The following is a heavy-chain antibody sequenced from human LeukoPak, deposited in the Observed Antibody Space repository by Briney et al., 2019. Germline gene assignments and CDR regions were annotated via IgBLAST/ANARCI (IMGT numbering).Heavy chain of an antibody. CDR2: INHSGST. D-gene: IGHD3-10*01. V-gene: IGHV4-34*01. CDR1: GGSFSGYY. J-gene: IGHJ3*02. CDR3: ARDRLGLANAFDI. Sequence: PSETLSLTCAVYGGSFSGYYWSWIRQPPGKGLEWIGEINHSGSTNYNPSLKSRVTISVDTSKNQFSLKLSSVTAADTAVYYCARDRLGLANAFDIWGQGTMVTVPS.